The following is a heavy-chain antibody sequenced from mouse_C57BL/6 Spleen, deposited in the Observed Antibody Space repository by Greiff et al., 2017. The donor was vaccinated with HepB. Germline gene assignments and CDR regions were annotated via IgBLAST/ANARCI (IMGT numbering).Heavy chain of an antibody. Sequence: EVKLVESGGGLVQPGGSLSLSCAASGFTFTDYYMSWVRQPPGKALEWLGFIRNKANGYTTEYSASVKGRFTISRDNSQSSLYLQMKALRAEDSATYYCARYMDDGYYAYYYAMDYWGQGTSVTVSS. D-gene: IGHD2-3*01. CDR2: IRNKANGYTT. CDR1: GFTFTDYY. V-gene: IGHV7-3*01. J-gene: IGHJ4*01. CDR3: ARYMDDGYYAYYYAMDY.